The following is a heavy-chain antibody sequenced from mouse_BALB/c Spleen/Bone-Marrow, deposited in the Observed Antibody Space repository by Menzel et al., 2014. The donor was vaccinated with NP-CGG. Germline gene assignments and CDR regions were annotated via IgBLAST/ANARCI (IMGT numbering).Heavy chain of an antibody. CDR3: VTTPDY. CDR1: GLSFSRYW. D-gene: IGHD2-3*01. J-gene: IGHJ2*01. Sequence: EVKLMESGGGLVRPGGSMKLSCVASGLSFSRYWMSWVRQSPEKGLEWVAEIRLKSDNYTTHYAESVKGKFTISRDDSKSRLYLQMNSLRAEDTGVYYCVTTPDYWGLGTTLTVSS. CDR2: IRLKSDNYTT. V-gene: IGHV6-6*02.